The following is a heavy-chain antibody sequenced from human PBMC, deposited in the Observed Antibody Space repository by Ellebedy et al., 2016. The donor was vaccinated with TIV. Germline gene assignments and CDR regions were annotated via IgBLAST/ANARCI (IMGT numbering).Heavy chain of an antibody. J-gene: IGHJ5*02. CDR3: ARRGSYGDYAVQINSWFDT. D-gene: IGHD4-17*01. V-gene: IGHV3-7*01. CDR1: GFSFRSYW. Sequence: GGSLRLSCVASGFSFRSYWMSWVRQAPGKGLEWVANIYQDGSNQYYVDSVKGRFTISRDNANKSLFLQMNSLRAADTAVYYCARRGSYGDYAVQINSWFDTWGRGILVAVSS. CDR2: IYQDGSNQ.